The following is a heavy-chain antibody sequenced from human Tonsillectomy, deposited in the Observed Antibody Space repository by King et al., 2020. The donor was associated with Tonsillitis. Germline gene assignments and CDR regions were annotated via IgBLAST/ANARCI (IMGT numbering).Heavy chain of an antibody. V-gene: IGHV3-33*08. CDR1: GFTFSSYG. J-gene: IGHJ4*02. CDR3: ARGSGGHYFDY. Sequence: VQLVESGGGVVQPGRSLRLSCAASGFTFSSYGMHWVRQAPGKGLEWVAVIWYDGSNKYYADSVKGRFTISRDNSKNTLYLQMNSLRAEDTAVYYCARGSGGHYFDYWGQGTLVTVSS. D-gene: IGHD6-19*01. CDR2: IWYDGSNK.